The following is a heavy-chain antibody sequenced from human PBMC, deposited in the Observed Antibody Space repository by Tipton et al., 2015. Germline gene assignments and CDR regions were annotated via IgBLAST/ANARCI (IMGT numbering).Heavy chain of an antibody. V-gene: IGHV4-4*07. CDR1: GDSIRNNY. J-gene: IGHJ5*02. D-gene: IGHD2-21*01. CDR3: ARDILPNWFDP. Sequence: VKPSETLSLACSVSGDSIRNNYWSWIRQPVGKGLEWIGRIYSGGSVDYNSSLRGRVTMSIDTSKNEFSLSLTSMTAADTAIYYCARDILPNWFDPWGQGILVTVSS. CDR2: IYSGGSV.